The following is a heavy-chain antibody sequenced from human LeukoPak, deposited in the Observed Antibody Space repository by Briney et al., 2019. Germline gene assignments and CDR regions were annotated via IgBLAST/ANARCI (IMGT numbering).Heavy chain of an antibody. CDR1: GFTFSSYG. J-gene: IGHJ4*02. CDR2: IRYDGSNK. D-gene: IGHD3-16*02. CDR3: AKDRGYLYYYFDY. V-gene: IGHV3-30*02. Sequence: PGGSLRLSCAASGFTFSSYGMHWVRQAPGKGLEGVAFIRYDGSNKYYADSVKGRFTISRDNSKNTLYLQMNSLRAEDTAVYYCAKDRGYLYYYFDYWGQGTLVTVSS.